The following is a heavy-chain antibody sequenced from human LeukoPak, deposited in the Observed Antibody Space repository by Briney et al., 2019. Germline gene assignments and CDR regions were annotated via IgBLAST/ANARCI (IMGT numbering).Heavy chain of an antibody. V-gene: IGHV3-33*06. Sequence: GGSLRLSCAASGFTFSSYGMHWVRQAPGKGLDWVAVIWHDGSYIYYADSVKGRFTISRDNSKNTVYLQMNSLRVEDTAIYYCAKVVQYTASTGTGLDYWGQGTLVTVSS. CDR2: IWHDGSYI. CDR1: GFTFSSYG. CDR3: AKVVQYTASTGTGLDY. D-gene: IGHD6-13*01. J-gene: IGHJ4*02.